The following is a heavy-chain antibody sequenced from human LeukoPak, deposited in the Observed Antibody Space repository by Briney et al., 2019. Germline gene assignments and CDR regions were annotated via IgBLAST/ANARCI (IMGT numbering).Heavy chain of an antibody. CDR1: EVTFSNYW. CDR2: IRYDGIVT. J-gene: IGHJ2*01. D-gene: IGHD1-14*01. V-gene: IGHV3-74*01. Sequence: GGSLRLSCVASEVTFSNYWIHWVRQPPGKGLVWVSRIRYDGIVTNYADSVEGRFTISRDNAKNTVHLQMNSLRDDDTAVYYCARANPADFNLWGRGTLVTVSS. CDR3: ARANPADFNL.